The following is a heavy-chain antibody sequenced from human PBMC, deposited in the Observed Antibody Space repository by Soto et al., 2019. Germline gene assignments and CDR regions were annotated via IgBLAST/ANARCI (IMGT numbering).Heavy chain of an antibody. J-gene: IGHJ6*03. V-gene: IGHV3-53*04. CDR3: ARVSQYCSRTTCYYYYYMDV. CDR1: GFTVSNNY. Sequence: EVQLVESGGGLVQPGGSLRLSCVTSGFTVSNNYMSWVRQAPGKGLEWVSVIYSGGSTFYADSVKGRFTISRHNSKNTLYLQMNSLRAEDTAVYYCARVSQYCSRTTCYYYYYMDVWGKGTTVTVSS. CDR2: IYSGGST. D-gene: IGHD2-2*01.